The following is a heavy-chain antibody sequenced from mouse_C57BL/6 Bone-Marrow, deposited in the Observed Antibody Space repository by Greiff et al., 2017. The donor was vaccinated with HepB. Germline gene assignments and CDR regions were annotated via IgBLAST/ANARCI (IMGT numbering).Heavy chain of an antibody. J-gene: IGHJ2*01. D-gene: IGHD1-1*01. CDR2: IYPRSGNT. Sequence: QVQLQQFGAELARPGASVKLSCKASGYTFTSYGISWVKQRTGQGLEWIGEIYPRSGNTYYNEKFKGKATLTADKSSSTAYMELRSLTSEDSAVYFCAREIPYYYGSSYENYWGQGTTLTVSS. CDR1: GYTFTSYG. CDR3: AREIPYYYGSSYENY. V-gene: IGHV1-81*01.